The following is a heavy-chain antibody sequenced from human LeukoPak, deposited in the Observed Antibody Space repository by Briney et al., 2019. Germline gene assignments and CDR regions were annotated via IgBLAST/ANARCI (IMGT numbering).Heavy chain of an antibody. CDR1: GYSISSGYY. J-gene: IGHJ4*02. CDR2: INHSGST. D-gene: IGHD3-22*01. CDR3: ARGEVTYYYDSSGYFSLPTLDY. V-gene: IGHV4-38-2*02. Sequence: SETLSLTCTVSGYSISSGYYWGWIRQPPGKGLEWIGEINHSGSTNYNPSLKSRVTISVDTSKNQFSLKLSSVTAADTAVYYCARGEVTYYYDSSGYFSLPTLDYWGQGTLVTVSS.